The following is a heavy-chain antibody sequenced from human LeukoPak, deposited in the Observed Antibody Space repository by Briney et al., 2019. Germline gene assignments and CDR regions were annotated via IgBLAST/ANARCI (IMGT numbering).Heavy chain of an antibody. CDR2: IYYSGST. Sequence: SETLSLTCTVSGGSISSSSYYWGWIRQPPGKGLEWIGSIYYSGSTYHNPSLKSRVTISVDTSKNQFSLKLSSVTAADTAVYYCARPGIAAAGPIDYYGMDVWGQGTTVTVSS. V-gene: IGHV4-39*01. CDR1: GGSISSSSYY. J-gene: IGHJ6*02. CDR3: ARPGIAAAGPIDYYGMDV. D-gene: IGHD6-13*01.